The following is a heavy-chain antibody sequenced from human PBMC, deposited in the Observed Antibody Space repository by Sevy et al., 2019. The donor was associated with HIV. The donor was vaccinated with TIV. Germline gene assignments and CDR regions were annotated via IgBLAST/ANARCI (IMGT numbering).Heavy chain of an antibody. CDR1: GFTFSFQA. D-gene: IGHD3-10*01. V-gene: IGHV3-23*01. CDR2: ITGGEVTT. Sequence: GGSLRLSCTASGFTFSFQAMGWVRQAPGRGLEGVSCITGGEVTTYDADSVKGRFTISRDNSKNTLYLQMNNVRAEDTAVYYCAKDMGRFDYWGQGTLVTVSS. J-gene: IGHJ4*02. CDR3: AKDMGRFDY.